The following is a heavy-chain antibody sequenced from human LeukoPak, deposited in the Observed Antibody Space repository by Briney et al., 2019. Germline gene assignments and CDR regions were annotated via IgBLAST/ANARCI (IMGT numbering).Heavy chain of an antibody. Sequence: PSQTLSLTCTVSGDSISSGDYYWSWIRQPAGKGLEWIGRISSSGSTNYNPSLKSRVTISVDKSKNQFSLKLSSVTAADTAIYYCARDFSSSSTVYYYYYMDVWGKGTTVTVSS. D-gene: IGHD6-6*01. V-gene: IGHV4-61*02. CDR3: ARDFSSSSTVYYYYYMDV. CDR2: ISSSGST. CDR1: GDSISSGDYY. J-gene: IGHJ6*03.